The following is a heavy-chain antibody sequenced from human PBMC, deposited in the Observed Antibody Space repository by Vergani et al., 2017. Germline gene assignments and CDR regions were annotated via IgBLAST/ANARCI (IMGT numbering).Heavy chain of an antibody. CDR1: GFSFNSYW. J-gene: IGHJ5*01. V-gene: IGHV3-74*03. D-gene: IGHD3-9*01. Sequence: VQLVESGGGVVQPGTSLTLSCSASGFSFNSYWMHWVRQVPGKGLLWVSRIKSDGSITAYADSVKGRFTISRDNAQNTLYLQMNSLRVEDTGVYYCARARCIETCYMSNWLDSWGQGTLVTVSS. CDR3: ARARCIETCYMSNWLDS. CDR2: IKSDGSIT.